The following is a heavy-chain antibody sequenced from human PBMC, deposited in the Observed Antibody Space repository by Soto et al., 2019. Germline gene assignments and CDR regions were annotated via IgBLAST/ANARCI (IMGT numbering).Heavy chain of an antibody. CDR2: ISYDGSNK. Sequence: QVQLVESGGGVVQPGRSLRLSCAASGFTFSSYAMHRVRQAPGKGLEWVAVISYDGSNKYYADSVKGRFTISRDNSKNTLYLQMNSLRAEDTAVYYCARDGGGLSGNGMDVWGQGTTVTVSS. V-gene: IGHV3-30-3*01. CDR3: ARDGGGLSGNGMDV. D-gene: IGHD3-16*01. CDR1: GFTFSSYA. J-gene: IGHJ6*02.